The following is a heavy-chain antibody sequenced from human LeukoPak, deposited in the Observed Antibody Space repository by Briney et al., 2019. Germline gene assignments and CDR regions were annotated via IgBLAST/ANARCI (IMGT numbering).Heavy chain of an antibody. CDR1: GFTFSSYA. Sequence: GRSLRLSCAASGFTFSSYAMHWVRQAPGKGLEWVALISYDGSNKYFADSVKGRFTTSRDNSKNTLYLQMNSLRAEDTAVYYCARVSRFSGIAVADLDYWGQGTLVTVS. CDR2: ISYDGSNK. V-gene: IGHV3-30*04. CDR3: ARVSRFSGIAVADLDY. D-gene: IGHD6-19*01. J-gene: IGHJ4*02.